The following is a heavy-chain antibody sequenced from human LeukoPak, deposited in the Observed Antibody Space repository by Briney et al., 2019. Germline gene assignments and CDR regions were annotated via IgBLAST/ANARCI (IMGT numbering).Heavy chain of an antibody. CDR1: GFTFDDYA. V-gene: IGHV3-9*01. CDR2: ISWNSGSI. J-gene: IGHJ4*02. Sequence: DPGGSLRLSCAASGFTFDDYAMHWVRQAPGKGLEWVSGISWNSGSIGYADSVKGRFTISRDNAKNSLYLQMNSLRAEDTALYYCAKDTGGGNSGVYYFDYWGQGTLVTVSS. D-gene: IGHD4-23*01. CDR3: AKDTGGGNSGVYYFDY.